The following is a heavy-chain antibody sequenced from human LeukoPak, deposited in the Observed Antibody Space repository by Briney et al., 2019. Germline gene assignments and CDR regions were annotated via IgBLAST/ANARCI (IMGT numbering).Heavy chain of an antibody. CDR2: ISSSGSYI. Sequence: GGSLRLSCAASGFTFSSYSMNWVRQAPGKGLEWVSSISSSGSYIYYADSVKGRFTISRDNAKNSLYLQMNSLRAEDTAVYYCARALSQYYYDSSGYLDYWGQGTLVTVSS. V-gene: IGHV3-21*01. CDR3: ARALSQYYYDSSGYLDY. D-gene: IGHD3-22*01. J-gene: IGHJ4*02. CDR1: GFTFSSYS.